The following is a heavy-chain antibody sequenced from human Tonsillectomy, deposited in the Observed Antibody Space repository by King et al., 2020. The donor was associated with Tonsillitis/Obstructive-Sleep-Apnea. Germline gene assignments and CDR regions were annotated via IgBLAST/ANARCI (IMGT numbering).Heavy chain of an antibody. J-gene: IGHJ4*02. Sequence: LQLQESGPGLVKPSETLSLTCTVSGGSISSSSYYWGWIRQPPGRGLEWIGTIYYTGSIYYNPSLKSRVTMSVDTSKNQFTLNLSSVTAAVTAMYYCARHREDDRGWYEDFDYWGQGTLVTVSS. CDR3: ARHREDDRGWYEDFDY. D-gene: IGHD6-19*01. CDR1: GGSISSSSYY. V-gene: IGHV4-39*01. CDR2: IYYTGSI.